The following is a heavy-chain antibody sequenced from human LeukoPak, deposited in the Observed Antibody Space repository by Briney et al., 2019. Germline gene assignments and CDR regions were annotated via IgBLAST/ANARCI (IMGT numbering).Heavy chain of an antibody. CDR1: GGSISSYY. Sequence: SETLSLTCTVSGGSISSYYWSWIRQPPGKGLEWIGYIYYSGSTNYNPSLKSRVTISVDTSKNQFSLKLSPVTAADTAVYYCARSKRRGDYGDLDIWGQGTMVTVSS. CDR3: ARSKRRGDYGDLDI. CDR2: IYYSGST. V-gene: IGHV4-59*01. J-gene: IGHJ3*02. D-gene: IGHD4-17*01.